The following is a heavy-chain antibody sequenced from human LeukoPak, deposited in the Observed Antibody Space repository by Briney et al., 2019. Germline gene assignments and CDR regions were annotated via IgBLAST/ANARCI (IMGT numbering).Heavy chain of an antibody. J-gene: IGHJ2*01. CDR2: IYYSGST. D-gene: IGHD3-3*01. CDR3: ARTRDYDFWSGYWSTENWYFDL. Sequence: SETLSLTCTVSGGSISSHYWSWIRQPPGKGLEWIGYIYYSGSTNYNPSLKSRVTISVDTSKNQFSLKLSSVTAADTAVYYCARTRDYDFWSGYWSTENWYFDLWGRGTLVTVSS. CDR1: GGSISSHY. V-gene: IGHV4-59*11.